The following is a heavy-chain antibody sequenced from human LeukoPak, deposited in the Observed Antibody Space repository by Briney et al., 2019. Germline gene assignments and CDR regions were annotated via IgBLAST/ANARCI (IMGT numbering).Heavy chain of an antibody. CDR3: ARDLSIAVAGDAFDI. Sequence: SETLSLTCTVSGGSISSYYRSWIRQPAGKGLEWIGRIYTSGSTNYNRSLKSRVTMSVDTSKNQFSLKLSSVTAADTAVYYCARDLSIAVAGDAFDIWGQGTMVTVSS. J-gene: IGHJ3*02. V-gene: IGHV4-4*07. D-gene: IGHD6-19*01. CDR2: IYTSGST. CDR1: GGSISSYY.